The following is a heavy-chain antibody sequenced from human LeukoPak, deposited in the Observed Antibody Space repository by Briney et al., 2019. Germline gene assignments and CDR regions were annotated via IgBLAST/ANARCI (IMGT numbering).Heavy chain of an antibody. V-gene: IGHV4-34*01. CDR3: IVDSSGYSFDY. CDR1: GGSFSGYY. D-gene: IGHD3-22*01. J-gene: IGHJ4*02. Sequence: PSETLSLTCAVYGGSFSGYYWSWIRPPPGKGLEWIGEINHSGSTNYNPSLKSRVTISVDTSKNQFSLKLSSVTAADTAVYYCIVDSSGYSFDYWGQGTLVTVSS. CDR2: INHSGST.